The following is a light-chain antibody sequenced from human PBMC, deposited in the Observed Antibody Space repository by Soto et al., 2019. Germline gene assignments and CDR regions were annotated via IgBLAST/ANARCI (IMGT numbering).Light chain of an antibody. Sequence: QSVLTQPPSVSGAPGQRVTISCTGSSSNIGAGYDVHWYQQLPGRAHKLLIYGNTKRPSGVPDRFSSSKSCTSASLAIPRLEAEDEADYYCRDFDISRSVVFGAGTKLTVL. CDR3: RDFDISRSVV. CDR2: GNT. CDR1: SSNIGAGYD. J-gene: IGLJ2*01. V-gene: IGLV1-40*01.